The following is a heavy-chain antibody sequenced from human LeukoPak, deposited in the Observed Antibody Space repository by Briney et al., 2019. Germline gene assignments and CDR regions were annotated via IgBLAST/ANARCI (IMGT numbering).Heavy chain of an antibody. J-gene: IGHJ4*02. CDR3: TTRSGDFWSGFVT. V-gene: IGHV1-24*01. Sequence: ASVTVSCKVSGNSLSELSIQWVRQAPGKGLECMGGFDPEEAKMVYAQNFQGRVTMTEDTSTQTAYMELSGLTSDDTAVYYCTTRSGDFWSGFVTRDQGTLVTVSS. D-gene: IGHD3-3*01. CDR2: FDPEEAKM. CDR1: GNSLSELS.